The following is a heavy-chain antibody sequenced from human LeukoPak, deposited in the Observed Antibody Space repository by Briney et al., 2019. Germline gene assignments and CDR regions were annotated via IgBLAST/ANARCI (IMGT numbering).Heavy chain of an antibody. D-gene: IGHD5-12*01. CDR1: GYTFTGYY. V-gene: IGHV1-2*04. CDR3: ARPGPYSGYDALDY. Sequence: ASVRVSCKASGYTFTGYYMHWVRQAPGQGLEWMGWINPNSGGTNYAQKFQGWVTMTRDTSISTVYMELSRLRSDDTAVYYCARPGPYSGYDALDYWGQGTLVTVSS. CDR2: INPNSGGT. J-gene: IGHJ4*02.